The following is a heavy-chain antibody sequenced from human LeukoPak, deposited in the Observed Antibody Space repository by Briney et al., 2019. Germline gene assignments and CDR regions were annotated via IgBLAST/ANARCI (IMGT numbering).Heavy chain of an antibody. CDR1: GYTFTSYY. CDR3: ARLDSSGYFDY. CDR2: INPSGGST. J-gene: IGHJ4*02. V-gene: IGHV1-46*01. Sequence: ASVKVSCKASGYTFTSYYMHWVRQAPGQGPEWMGIINPSGGSTSYAQKFQGRVTMTRDTSTSTVYMELSSLRSEDTAVYYCARLDSSGYFDYWGQGTLVTVSS. D-gene: IGHD3-22*01.